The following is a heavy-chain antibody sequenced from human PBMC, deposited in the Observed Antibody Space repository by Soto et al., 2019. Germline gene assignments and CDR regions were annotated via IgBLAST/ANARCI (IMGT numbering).Heavy chain of an antibody. CDR1: GGSLSNFG. V-gene: IGHV1-69*12. J-gene: IGHJ6*02. CDR2: IIPVFGTP. CDR3: ARGDATKIFVNTYYAMDV. D-gene: IGHD2-15*01. Sequence: QVQLVQSGAEVKKPGSSVKVSCTASGGSLSNFGISWVRQAPGQGLEWMGAIIPVFGTPNYAQKFQDRVTINADESTTTVYMEVRSLTSEDTAVYYCARGDATKIFVNTYYAMDVWGQGTTVTVSS.